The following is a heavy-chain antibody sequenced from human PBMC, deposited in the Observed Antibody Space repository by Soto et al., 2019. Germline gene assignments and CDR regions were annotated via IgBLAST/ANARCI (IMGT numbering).Heavy chain of an antibody. Sequence: GGSLRLSCAASGFTFSDYAMHWVRQAPGKGLEWLATISYDGTDKDYADSVKGRVTISRDNSKTTLYLQMHSLRAEDTAVYFCARDGSYVWGNYRPRVQYSLDYWGQGT. CDR2: ISYDGTDK. D-gene: IGHD3-16*02. CDR3: ARDGSYVWGNYRPRVQYSLDY. J-gene: IGHJ4*02. V-gene: IGHV3-30-3*01. CDR1: GFTFSDYA.